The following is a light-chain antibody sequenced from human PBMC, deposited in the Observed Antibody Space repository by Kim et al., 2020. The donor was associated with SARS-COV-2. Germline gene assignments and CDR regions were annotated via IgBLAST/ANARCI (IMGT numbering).Light chain of an antibody. CDR1: QRISNS. CDR3: QHYDNYSQT. Sequence: DIQMTQSPSTLSASVGDRVTITCRASQRISNSLAWYQQRPGKAPTLLIYEASSLESGVPSRFSGTGSGTEFTLNICSLQPDDFATYYCQHYDNYSQTFGPGTKVDIK. V-gene: IGKV1-5*01. CDR2: EAS. J-gene: IGKJ1*01.